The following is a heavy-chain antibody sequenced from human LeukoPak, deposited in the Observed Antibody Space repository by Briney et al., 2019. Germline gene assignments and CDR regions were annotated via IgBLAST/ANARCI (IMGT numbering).Heavy chain of an antibody. J-gene: IGHJ3*02. V-gene: IGHV4-59*06. Sequence: SETLSLTCTVSGGSISSYYWSWIRQPPGKGLEWIGYIYYSGSTYYNPSLKSRVTISVDTSKNQFSLKLSSVTAADTAVYYCARDSPDSSGYPDAFDIWGQGTMVTVSS. CDR2: IYYSGST. CDR3: ARDSPDSSGYPDAFDI. D-gene: IGHD3-22*01. CDR1: GGSISSYY.